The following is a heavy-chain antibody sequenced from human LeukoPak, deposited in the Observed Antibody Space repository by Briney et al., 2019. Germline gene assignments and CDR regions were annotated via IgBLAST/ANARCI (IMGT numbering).Heavy chain of an antibody. V-gene: IGHV3-23*01. Sequence: GGSLRLSCAASGFTFSIYAMSWVRQAPGKGLEWVSSISGSGGSTYYADSVKGRVTVSRDNSKSTLFLQMNSLRAEDTAVYYCAKSSYYDGRCYYREYYFDQWGQGTLVTVSS. CDR3: AKSSYYDGRCYYREYYFDQ. CDR2: ISGSGGST. CDR1: GFTFSIYA. J-gene: IGHJ4*02. D-gene: IGHD3-22*01.